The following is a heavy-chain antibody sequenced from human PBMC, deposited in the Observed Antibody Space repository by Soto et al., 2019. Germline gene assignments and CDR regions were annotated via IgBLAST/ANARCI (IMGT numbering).Heavy chain of an antibody. V-gene: IGHV5-10-1*01. CDR3: ARTRIVATTYYYYGMDV. J-gene: IGHJ6*02. Sequence: GESLKISCKGSGYSFTSYWISWVRQMPGKGLEWTGRIDPSDSYTNYSPSFQGHVTISADKSISTAYLQWSSLKASDTAMYYCARTRIVATTYYYYGMDVWGQGTTVTVSS. CDR1: GYSFTSYW. CDR2: IDPSDSYT. D-gene: IGHD5-12*01.